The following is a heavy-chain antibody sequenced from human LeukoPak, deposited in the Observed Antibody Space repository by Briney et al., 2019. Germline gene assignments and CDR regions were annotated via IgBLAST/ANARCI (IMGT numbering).Heavy chain of an antibody. CDR1: GFTFSSYS. D-gene: IGHD3-9*01. V-gene: IGHV3-21*01. J-gene: IGHJ6*04. CDR3: ARDALRYFDWLLADPHYYYGMDV. Sequence: PGGSLRLSCAASGFTFSSYSMNWVRQAPGKGLEWVSSISSSSSYIYYADSVKGRFTISRDNAKNSLYLQMNSLRAEDTAVCYCARDALRYFDWLLADPHYYYGMDVWGKGTTVTVSS. CDR2: ISSSSSYI.